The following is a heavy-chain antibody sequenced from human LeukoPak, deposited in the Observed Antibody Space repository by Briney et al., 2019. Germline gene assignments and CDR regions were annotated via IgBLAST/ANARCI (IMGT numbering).Heavy chain of an antibody. CDR1: GFTFSNYA. V-gene: IGHV3-23*01. D-gene: IGHD1-26*01. CDR2: ISGSGDGT. CDR3: ANGALGGSFDY. Sequence: PGGSLRLSCSASGFTFSNYAMTWVRLTPGKGLECVSGISGSGDGTFYADSVKGRFTISRGNSKNTLYLQMNSLRAEDTAVYYCANGALGGSFDYWGQGTLVTVSS. J-gene: IGHJ4*02.